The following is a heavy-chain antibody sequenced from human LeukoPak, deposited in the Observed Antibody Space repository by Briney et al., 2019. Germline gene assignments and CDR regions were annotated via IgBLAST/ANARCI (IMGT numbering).Heavy chain of an antibody. CDR1: EFTFSNAW. V-gene: IGHV3-15*01. CDR3: TTDPTSALYYHYYGLDV. CDR2: IKSNTDGGTT. J-gene: IGHJ6*02. Sequence: PGGSLRLSCASSEFTFSNAWMRWVRQAPGKGLEWVGRIKSNTDGGTTDYAAPVKGRFTISRDDSIDILNLQMTNLKTEDTAVYFCTTDPTSALYYHYYGLDVWGQGTTVTVSS.